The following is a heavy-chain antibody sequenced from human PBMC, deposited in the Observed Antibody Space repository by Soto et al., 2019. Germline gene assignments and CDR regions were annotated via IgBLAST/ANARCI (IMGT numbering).Heavy chain of an antibody. V-gene: IGHV1-69*13. J-gene: IGHJ6*02. CDR1: VGTFSSYA. CDR3: ARGKYSYGYEGSSYYYYGMDV. CDR2: IIPIFGTA. D-gene: IGHD5-18*01. Sequence: GXSVKVSCKASVGTFSSYAISWVRQAPGQGLEWTGGIIPIFGTANYAQKFQGRVTITADESTSTAYMELSSLRSEDTAVYYCARGKYSYGYEGSSYYYYGMDVWGQGNTATVSS.